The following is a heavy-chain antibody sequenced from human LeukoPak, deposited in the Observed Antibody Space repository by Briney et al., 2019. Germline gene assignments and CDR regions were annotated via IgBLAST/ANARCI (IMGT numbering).Heavy chain of an antibody. V-gene: IGHV4-4*07. D-gene: IGHD1-26*01. CDR2: LYTSGST. Sequence: SETLSLTCTVSADSISSYYWSWIRQPAGKGLEWLGRLYTSGSTNYNPSLKSRVTISVDTSKNQFSLKLSSVTAADTAVYYCARQGWEPAFDYWGQGTLVTVSS. CDR3: ARQGWEPAFDY. J-gene: IGHJ4*02. CDR1: ADSISSYY.